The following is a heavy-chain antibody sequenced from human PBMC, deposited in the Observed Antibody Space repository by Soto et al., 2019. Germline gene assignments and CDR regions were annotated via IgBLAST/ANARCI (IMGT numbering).Heavy chain of an antibody. D-gene: IGHD6-13*01. CDR1: GFTFDDYA. J-gene: IGHJ6*04. CDR2: ISWNSGNI. CDR3: AKDDGIAAAGHYYYYGMDV. Sequence: EVQLVESGGGLVQPGRSLRLSCAASGFTFDDYAMHWVRQAPGKGLEWVSGISWNSGNIGYADTVKGRFTISRDNAKNSMYLQMNSLRADDTAVYYCAKDDGIAAAGHYYYYGMDVWGEGTTVAVSS. V-gene: IGHV3-9*01.